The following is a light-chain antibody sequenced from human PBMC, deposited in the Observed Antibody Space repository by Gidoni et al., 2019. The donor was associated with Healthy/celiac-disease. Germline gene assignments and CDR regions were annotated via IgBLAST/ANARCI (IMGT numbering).Light chain of an antibody. V-gene: IGLV6-57*01. CDR1: SGSIASNY. CDR2: EDN. CDR3: QSYDSSNLWV. Sequence: NFMLTQPHSVSESPGKTVTISCPRSSGSIASNYVQWYQQRPGSSPTTVIYEDNQRPSGVPDRFSGSIDSSSNSASLTISGLKTEDEADYYCQSYDSSNLWVFGGGTKLTVL. J-gene: IGLJ3*02.